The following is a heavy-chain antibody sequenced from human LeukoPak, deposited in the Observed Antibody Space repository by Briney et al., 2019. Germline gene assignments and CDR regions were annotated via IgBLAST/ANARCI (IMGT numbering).Heavy chain of an antibody. V-gene: IGHV4-4*09. Sequence: SETLSLTCTVSGGSISSYYWSWIRQPPGKGLEWIGYIYTSGSTNYNPSLKSRVTISVDTSKNQFSLKLSSVTAADTAVYYCARLRSSWADALDIWGQGTMVTVSS. CDR2: IYTSGST. CDR3: ARLRSSWADALDI. J-gene: IGHJ3*02. CDR1: GGSISSYY. D-gene: IGHD6-13*01.